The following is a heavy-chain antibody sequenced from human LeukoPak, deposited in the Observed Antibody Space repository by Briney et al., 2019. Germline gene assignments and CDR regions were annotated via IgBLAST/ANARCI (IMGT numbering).Heavy chain of an antibody. CDR3: ARVRRGSSWPQDYYYYGMDV. Sequence: SQTLSLTCAISGDSVSSNSAAWNWIRQSPSRGLEWLGRTYYRSKWYNDYAVSVKSRITINPDTSKNQFSLQLNSVTPEDTAVYYCARVRRGSSWPQDYYYYGMDVWGQGTTVTVSS. CDR1: GDSVSSNSAA. J-gene: IGHJ6*02. D-gene: IGHD6-13*01. CDR2: TYYRSKWYN. V-gene: IGHV6-1*01.